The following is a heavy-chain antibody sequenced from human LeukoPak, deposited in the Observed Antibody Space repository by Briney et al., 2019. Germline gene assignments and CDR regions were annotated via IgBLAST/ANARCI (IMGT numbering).Heavy chain of an antibody. J-gene: IGHJ4*02. CDR1: GFTFSTYC. CDR2: IKSDGSSI. V-gene: IGHV3-74*03. D-gene: IGHD4-23*01. Sequence: GGSLRLSCAASGFTFSTYCMHWVRQAPGKGLVWVSRIKSDGSSIMYADSVRGRFTISRDNAKNTLYLQMNSLRAEDTAVYYCARDLDYGGRSNVAHWGQGTLVTVSS. CDR3: ARDLDYGGRSNVAH.